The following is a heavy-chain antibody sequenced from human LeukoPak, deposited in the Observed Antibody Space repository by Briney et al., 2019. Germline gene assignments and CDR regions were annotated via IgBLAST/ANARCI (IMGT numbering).Heavy chain of an antibody. J-gene: IGHJ3*02. CDR3: AKDSRSYLCAFDI. V-gene: IGHV3-23*01. D-gene: IGHD3-16*01. CDR2: ISGSGGST. Sequence: GGSLRLSCAASGFTFSSYWMSWVRQAPGKGLEWVSAISGSGGSTYYADSVKGRFTISRDNSKNTLYLQMNSLRAEDTAVYYCAKDSRSYLCAFDIWGQGTMVTVSS. CDR1: GFTFSSYW.